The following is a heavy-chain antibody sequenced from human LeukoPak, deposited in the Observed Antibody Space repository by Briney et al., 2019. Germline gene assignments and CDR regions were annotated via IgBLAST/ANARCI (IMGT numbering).Heavy chain of an antibody. J-gene: IGHJ4*02. CDR3: ARDYSRVVVAATGY. V-gene: IGHV1-69*06. CDR1: GYTFTSYG. Sequence: SVKVSCKASGYTFTSYGISWVRQAPGQGLEWMGGIIPIFGTANYAQKFQGRVTITADTSTSTAYMELRSLRSDDTAVYYCARDYSRVVVAATGYWGQGTLVTVSS. D-gene: IGHD2-15*01. CDR2: IIPIFGTA.